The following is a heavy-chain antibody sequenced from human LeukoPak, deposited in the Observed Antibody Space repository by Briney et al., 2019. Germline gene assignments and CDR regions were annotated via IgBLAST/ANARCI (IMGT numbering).Heavy chain of an antibody. Sequence: GGSLRLSCAASGFTFSTSTMNWVRQASGKGLEWVLSISSNNDYIYYADSVKGRFTISRDNAKNSLYLQMNSLRAEDTAVYYCVRIPNSAGFPNWFDPWGQGTLVTVSS. D-gene: IGHD6-19*01. CDR3: VRIPNSAGFPNWFDP. J-gene: IGHJ5*02. V-gene: IGHV3-21*01. CDR1: GFTFSTST. CDR2: ISSNNDYI.